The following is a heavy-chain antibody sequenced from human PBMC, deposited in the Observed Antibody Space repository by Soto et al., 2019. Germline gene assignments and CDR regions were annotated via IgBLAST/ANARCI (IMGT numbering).Heavy chain of an antibody. J-gene: IGHJ4*02. CDR3: AAPPRY. CDR1: GGSISRYY. V-gene: IGHV4-59*01. CDR2: IYDSGST. Sequence: SETLSLTCTVSGGSISRYYWSWIRQPPGKGLEWIGYIYDSGSTNYNPSLKSRVTISVDTSKNQISLKLTSVTAADTAVYYCAAPPRYWGQGTLVTVSS. D-gene: IGHD6-6*01.